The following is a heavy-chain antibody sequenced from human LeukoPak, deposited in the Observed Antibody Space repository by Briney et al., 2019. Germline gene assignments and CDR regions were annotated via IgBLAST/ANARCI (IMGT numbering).Heavy chain of an antibody. J-gene: IGHJ6*02. D-gene: IGHD6-19*01. V-gene: IGHV3-9*01. CDR3: AKDRQSGTSYYYYGMDV. CDR1: GFTFDDYA. Sequence: GRSLRLSCAASGFTFDDYAMHWVRQAPGKGLEWVSGISWNSGSIGYADSVKGRFTISRDNAKNSLYLQMSSLRAEDTALYYCAKDRQSGTSYYYYGMDVWGQGTTVTVSS. CDR2: ISWNSGSI.